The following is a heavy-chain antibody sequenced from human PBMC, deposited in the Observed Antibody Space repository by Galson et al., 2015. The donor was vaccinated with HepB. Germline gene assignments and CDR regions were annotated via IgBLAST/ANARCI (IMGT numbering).Heavy chain of an antibody. J-gene: IGHJ6*02. Sequence: SLRLSCAASGFTFSSYAMSWVRQAPGKGLEWVSGISGSGGSTYYADSVKGRFTISRDNSKNTLYLQMNSLRAEDTAVYYCAKDTSRLYYYYGMDVWGQGTTVTVSS. CDR2: ISGSGGST. D-gene: IGHD2-2*01. CDR1: GFTFSSYA. CDR3: AKDTSRLYYYYGMDV. V-gene: IGHV3-23*01.